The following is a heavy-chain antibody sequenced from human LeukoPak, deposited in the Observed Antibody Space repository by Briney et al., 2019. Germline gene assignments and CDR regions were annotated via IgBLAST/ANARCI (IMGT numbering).Heavy chain of an antibody. J-gene: IGHJ6*04. Sequence: GGSLRLSCAASGFTFSSYGMHWVRQAPGKGLEWVAFIRYDASNKYYADTVKGRFTISRDNSKNTLYLQMNSLRAEDTAVYYCAKDRHYYGSGSYPMDVWGKGTTVTISS. CDR3: AKDRHYYGSGSYPMDV. CDR2: IRYDASNK. V-gene: IGHV3-30*02. CDR1: GFTFSSYG. D-gene: IGHD3-10*01.